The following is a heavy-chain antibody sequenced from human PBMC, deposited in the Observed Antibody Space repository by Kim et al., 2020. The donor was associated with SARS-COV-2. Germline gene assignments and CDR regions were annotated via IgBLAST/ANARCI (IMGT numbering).Heavy chain of an antibody. CDR3: ARDGFVGRGASEDI. D-gene: IGHD3-10*01. V-gene: IGHV3-21*01. J-gene: IGHJ3*02. Sequence: TDSGKGRFTITRNNAKNALYLQMNSLRAEATAVYYCARDGFVGRGASEDIWGQGTMVTVSS.